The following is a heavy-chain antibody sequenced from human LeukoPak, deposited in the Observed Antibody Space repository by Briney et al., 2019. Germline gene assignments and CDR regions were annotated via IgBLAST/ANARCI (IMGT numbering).Heavy chain of an antibody. J-gene: IGHJ4*02. CDR3: GGESESSGWYDY. D-gene: IGHD6-19*01. V-gene: IGHV3-43*02. CDR2: ISGDGGST. Sequence: GGSLRLSCAAPGFMFHDYAIHWVRQAPGKGLEWVSLISGDGGSTFYADSVKGRFTISRDNSKNSLYLQMNSLRSDDTALYYCGGESESSGWYDYWGQGTLVTVSS. CDR1: GFMFHDYA.